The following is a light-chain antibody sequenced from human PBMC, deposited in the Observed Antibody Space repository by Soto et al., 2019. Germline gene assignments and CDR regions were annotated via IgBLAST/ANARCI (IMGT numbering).Light chain of an antibody. J-gene: IGLJ1*01. Sequence: QSVLTQPASVSGAPGQSITISCTGNSSDVGGYNSVSWYQQHPGKAPKLMIYNVSNRPSGISDRFSGSRSGNTASLTISGLQAEDEADYYCSPYTSSSTYVFGTGTKVTVL. CDR3: SPYTSSSTYV. CDR1: SSDVGGYNS. V-gene: IGLV2-14*03. CDR2: NVS.